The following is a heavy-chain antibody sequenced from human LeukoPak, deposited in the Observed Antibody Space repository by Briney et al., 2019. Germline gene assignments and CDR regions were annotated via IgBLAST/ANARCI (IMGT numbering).Heavy chain of an antibody. CDR2: IYNGGGT. V-gene: IGHV3-66*01. D-gene: IGHD5-12*01. CDR3: ARDRSVATGYYYGMDV. J-gene: IGHJ6*02. CDR1: GFTVSNSY. Sequence: PGGSLRLSCAASGFTVSNSYMSWVRQAPGEGLEGVSGIYNGGGTYYADSVKGRFTISRDNSRNTLYLQMNSLRAEDTPVYYCARDRSVATGYYYGMDVWGQGTTVTVSS.